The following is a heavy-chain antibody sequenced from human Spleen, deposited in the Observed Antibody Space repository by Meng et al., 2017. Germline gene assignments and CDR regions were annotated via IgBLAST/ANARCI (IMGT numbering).Heavy chain of an antibody. J-gene: IGHJ4*02. CDR1: GDSITNHNW. CDR2: IPHRGSA. D-gene: IGHD3-10*01. CDR3: LRGSGGSV. V-gene: IGHV4-4*02. Sequence: QVQLRESGPALVKPSETLSLTCAVSGDSITNHNWWAWVRQPPGKGLEWIGEIPHRGSAAYNPSLKSRVSMSIDISKNQFSLRLTSVTAADTAVYYCLRGSGGSVWGQGTLVTVSS.